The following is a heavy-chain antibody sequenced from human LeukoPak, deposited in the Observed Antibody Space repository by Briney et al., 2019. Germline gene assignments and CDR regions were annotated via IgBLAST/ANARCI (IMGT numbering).Heavy chain of an antibody. Sequence: ASVKVSCKASGFRFSSYGLSWVRQAPGQGLEWMGWFSEYNGNTDYAQKFQDRVTMTTDTSTGTAYMEIRSLRSDDTAVYYCARRRFISGTSSSYFDLWGQGTLVTVSS. J-gene: IGHJ5*02. V-gene: IGHV1-18*01. CDR1: GFRFSSYG. D-gene: IGHD1-7*01. CDR3: ARRRFISGTSSSYFDL. CDR2: FSEYNGNT.